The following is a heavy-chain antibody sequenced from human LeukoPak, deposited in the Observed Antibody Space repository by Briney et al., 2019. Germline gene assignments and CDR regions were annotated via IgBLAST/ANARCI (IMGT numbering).Heavy chain of an antibody. D-gene: IGHD3-10*01. J-gene: IGHJ4*02. CDR2: LYYGGST. CDR3: ASRYDSGSFGFDY. CDR1: GGSISSHY. Sequence: SETLSLTCTVSGGSISSHYWSWIRQPPGKGLKWIGYLYYGGSTNYNPSLTSRVTISGDMSKNQFSLKLKSVTAADTAVYYCASRYDSGSFGFDYWGQGTLVTVSS. V-gene: IGHV4-59*11.